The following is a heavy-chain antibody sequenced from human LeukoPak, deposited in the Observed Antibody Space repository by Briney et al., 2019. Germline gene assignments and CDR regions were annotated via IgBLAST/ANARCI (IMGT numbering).Heavy chain of an antibody. CDR1: GYSLTELS. Sequence: ASVKVSCKVSGYSLTELSMHWVRQAPGEGLEWMGGFDPEDGETIYAQKFQGRVTMTEDTSADTAYMELSSLKSEDTAVYYCARGWYYGSGSYYYWGQGTLVTVSS. CDR3: ARGWYYGSGSYYY. D-gene: IGHD3-10*01. V-gene: IGHV1-24*01. J-gene: IGHJ4*02. CDR2: FDPEDGET.